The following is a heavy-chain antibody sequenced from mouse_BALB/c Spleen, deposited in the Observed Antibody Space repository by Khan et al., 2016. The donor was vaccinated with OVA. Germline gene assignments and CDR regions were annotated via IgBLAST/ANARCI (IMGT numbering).Heavy chain of an antibody. J-gene: IGHJ3*01. Sequence: EAQLKESGPELVEPGASVKMSCKASGYTFTNYVMHWVKQKPGQGLEWIGYINPYNAGTRYNEKFKGKATLTSDISSTTAYMELSSLTSEDSAVYYCAREASSWDFSFPYWGQGTLVTVSA. CDR3: AREASSWDFSFPY. V-gene: IGHV1S136*01. D-gene: IGHD4-1*01. CDR1: GYTFTNYV. CDR2: INPYNAGT.